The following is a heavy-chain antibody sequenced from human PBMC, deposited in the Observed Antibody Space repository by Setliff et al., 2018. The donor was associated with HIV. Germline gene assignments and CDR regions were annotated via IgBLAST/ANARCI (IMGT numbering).Heavy chain of an antibody. CDR2: IIPILGIA. D-gene: IGHD5-12*01. V-gene: IGHV1-69*10. CDR3: ARDSAGGVATIPHFDY. Sequence: SVKVSCKASGGTFSSYAISWVRQAPGQGLEWIGGIIPILGIANYAQKFQGRVAITADESTSTAYMELSSLRSEDTAVYYCARDSAGGVATIPHFDYWGQGTLVTVSS. CDR1: GGTFSSYA. J-gene: IGHJ4*02.